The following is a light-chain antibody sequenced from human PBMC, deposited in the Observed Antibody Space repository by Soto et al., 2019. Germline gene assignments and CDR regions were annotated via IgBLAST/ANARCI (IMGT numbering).Light chain of an antibody. V-gene: IGKV1-39*01. CDR3: QQIYITPYT. CDR2: TSS. CDR1: HNINIY. J-gene: IGKJ2*01. Sequence: DIQMTQSPSSLSVSVGDRVTITCRASHNINIYLNWYQQKLGKAPKLLIYTSSNLQSGVSSRFSGSGSGTDFTLTISSLQPEDFATYYCQQIYITPYTFGQGTKLEI.